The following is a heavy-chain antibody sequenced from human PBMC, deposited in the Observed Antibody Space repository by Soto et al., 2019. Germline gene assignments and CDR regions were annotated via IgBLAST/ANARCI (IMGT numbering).Heavy chain of an antibody. V-gene: IGHV3-74*01. CDR1: GFTFSSYW. CDR2: INSDGSST. Sequence: GGSLRLSCAASGFTFSSYWMHWVRQAPGKGLVWVSRINSDGSSTSYADSVKGRFTISRDNAKNTLYLQMNSLRAEDTAVYYCARAILSSSADYWGQGTLVTVSS. D-gene: IGHD6-6*01. CDR3: ARAILSSSADY. J-gene: IGHJ4*02.